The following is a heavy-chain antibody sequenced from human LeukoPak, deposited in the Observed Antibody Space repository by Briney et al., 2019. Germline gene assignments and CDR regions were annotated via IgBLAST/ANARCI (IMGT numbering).Heavy chain of an antibody. V-gene: IGHV1-69*13. CDR3: ASLTMIRGFDY. CDR1: GGTFSSYA. Sequence: GASVKVSCKASGGTFSSYAISWVRQAPGQGLEWMGGIIPIFGTANYAQKFQGRVTITADESTSTAYMELSSLRSEDTAVYYCASLTMIRGFDYWGQGTLVTVSS. J-gene: IGHJ4*02. D-gene: IGHD3-22*01. CDR2: IIPIFGTA.